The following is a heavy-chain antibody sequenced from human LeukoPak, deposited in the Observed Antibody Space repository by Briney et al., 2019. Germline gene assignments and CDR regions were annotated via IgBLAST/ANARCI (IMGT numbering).Heavy chain of an antibody. CDR2: ISYDGSNK. CDR3: ASSVYCSGGSCYHAFDI. Sequence: PGGSLRLSCAASGFTFSSYAMHWVRQAPGKGLEWVAVISYDGSNKYYADSVKGRFTISRDSSKNTLYLQMNGLRAEDTAVYYCASSVYCSGGSCYHAFDIWGQGTMVTVSS. D-gene: IGHD2-15*01. V-gene: IGHV3-30*04. J-gene: IGHJ3*02. CDR1: GFTFSSYA.